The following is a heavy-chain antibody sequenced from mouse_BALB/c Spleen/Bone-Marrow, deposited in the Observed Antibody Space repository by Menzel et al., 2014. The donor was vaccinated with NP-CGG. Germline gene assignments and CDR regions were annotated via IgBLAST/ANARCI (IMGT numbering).Heavy chain of an antibody. CDR3: ARCLTGTNAMDY. Sequence: QVQLQQSGAELVRPGTSVKVSCKASGYAFTNYLIDWVKQRPGQGLEWIGVINPGSGGTNYNEKFKAKATLTADKSSSTAYMQLSSLTSDDSAVYFCARCLTGTNAMDYWGQGTSVTVSS. J-gene: IGHJ4*01. CDR1: GYAFTNYL. D-gene: IGHD4-1*01. CDR2: INPGSGGT. V-gene: IGHV1-54*01.